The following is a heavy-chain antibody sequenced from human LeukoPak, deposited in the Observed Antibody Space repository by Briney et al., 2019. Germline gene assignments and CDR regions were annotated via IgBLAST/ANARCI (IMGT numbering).Heavy chain of an antibody. V-gene: IGHV4-39*01. CDR1: GGSISSSSYN. CDR3: ARHRGTVVAATIDY. D-gene: IGHD2-15*01. Sequence: SETLSLTCTVSGGSISSSSYNWGWLRQPPGTGREWVGSIYYSGSTYYNPSLKSRVPISVDTSKNQFSLKLSSVTAADTAVYYCARHRGTVVAATIDYWGQGTLVTVSS. J-gene: IGHJ4*02. CDR2: IYYSGST.